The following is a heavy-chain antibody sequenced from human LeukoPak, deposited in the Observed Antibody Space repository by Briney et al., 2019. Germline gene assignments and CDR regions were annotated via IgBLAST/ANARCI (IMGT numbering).Heavy chain of an antibody. Sequence: PGGSLRLSCAASGFTFSNAWMSWVRQAPGKGLEWVGRIKSKTDGGTTDYAAPVKGRFTISRDDSKNTLYLQMNSLKTEDTAVYYCTTAVYSNYVRPPPVWGQGTTVTVSS. V-gene: IGHV3-15*01. D-gene: IGHD4-11*01. J-gene: IGHJ6*02. CDR2: IKSKTDGGTT. CDR1: GFTFSNAW. CDR3: TTAVYSNYVRPPPV.